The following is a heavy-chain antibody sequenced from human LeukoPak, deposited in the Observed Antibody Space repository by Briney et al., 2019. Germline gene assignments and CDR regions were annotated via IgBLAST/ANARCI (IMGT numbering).Heavy chain of an antibody. V-gene: IGHV4-59*01. CDR1: GGSISSYY. J-gene: IGHJ4*02. D-gene: IGHD3-22*01. Sequence: PSETLSLTCTVSGGSISSYYWSWIRQPPGKGLEWIGYIYYSGSTNYNPSLKSRVTISVDTSKNQFSLKLSSVTAADTAVYYCVRSGYYFDYWGQGTLVTVSS. CDR2: IYYSGST. CDR3: VRSGYYFDY.